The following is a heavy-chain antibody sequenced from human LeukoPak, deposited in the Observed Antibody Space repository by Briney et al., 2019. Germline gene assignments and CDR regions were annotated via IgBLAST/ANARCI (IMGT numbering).Heavy chain of an antibody. J-gene: IGHJ3*02. CDR3: ARVGSGSRPWAFDI. D-gene: IGHD3-10*01. V-gene: IGHV3-33*01. Sequence: GRSLRLSCAASGFSFRDYGMHWVRQAPGKGLEWVGVIWNDGSKKDYADFVKGRLTISRDNSKSTLYLQVNSLRAEDTAVYYCARVGSGSRPWAFDIWGQGTMVTVSP. CDR2: IWNDGSKK. CDR1: GFSFRDYG.